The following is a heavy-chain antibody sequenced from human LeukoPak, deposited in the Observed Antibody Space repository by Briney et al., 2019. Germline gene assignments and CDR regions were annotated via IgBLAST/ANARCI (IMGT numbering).Heavy chain of an antibody. J-gene: IGHJ4*02. V-gene: IGHV5-51*01. CDR3: ARSYGAHLPHHFDL. CDR2: IHPGESDL. Sequence: GESLKISCTTSGYTFTNYWVAWVRQMPGKGLEWIGVIHPGESDLRYRPSFRGQVTISADKSISTAYLQWTSLRASDSAIYYCARSYGAHLPHHFDLWGQGTLVTVSS. CDR1: GYTFTNYW. D-gene: IGHD4/OR15-4a*01.